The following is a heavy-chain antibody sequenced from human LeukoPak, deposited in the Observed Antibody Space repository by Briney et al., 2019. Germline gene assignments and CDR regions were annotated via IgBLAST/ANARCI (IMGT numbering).Heavy chain of an antibody. CDR2: IDRGRNT. V-gene: IGHV3-66*01. D-gene: IGHD2-8*01. J-gene: IGHJ4*02. CDR1: GFAVSGIS. CDR3: AREGSIVPHQDLDS. Sequence: PGGSLRLSCEVSGFAVSGISMAWVRQAPGKGLEWVSVIDRGRNTHYADFVKGRLTISRDNAKNSLYLQMNSLRAEDTAVYYCAREGSIVPHQDLDSWGQGTLVTVSS.